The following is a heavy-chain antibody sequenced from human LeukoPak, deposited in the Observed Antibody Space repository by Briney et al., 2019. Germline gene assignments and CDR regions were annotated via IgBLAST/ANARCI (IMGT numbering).Heavy chain of an antibody. J-gene: IGHJ4*02. CDR2: IYYSGST. CDR1: GGSISSYL. Sequence: SETLSLTCTVSGGSISSYLWSWIRQPPGKGLEWICYIYYSGSTNYNPSLKSRVTILVDTSKNQFSLKVSSVTAADTAVYYCARGQYSGSCFDNWGQGSLVTVSS. D-gene: IGHD1-26*01. CDR3: ARGQYSGSCFDN. V-gene: IGHV4-59*01.